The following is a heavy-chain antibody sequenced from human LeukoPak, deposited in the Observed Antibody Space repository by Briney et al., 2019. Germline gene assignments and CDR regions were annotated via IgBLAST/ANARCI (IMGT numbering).Heavy chain of an antibody. Sequence: GGSLRLSCAASGFTFSRYWMHWVRQAPGKGLVWVSRINGDGNTTSYADSVKGGFTISRDNAKNTLYLQMNSLRAEDTAVYYCATGTYYDSRGYYTFGHWGQGTLVTVSS. CDR2: INGDGNTT. J-gene: IGHJ1*01. CDR1: GFTFSRYW. V-gene: IGHV3-74*01. CDR3: ATGTYYDSRGYYTFGH. D-gene: IGHD3-22*01.